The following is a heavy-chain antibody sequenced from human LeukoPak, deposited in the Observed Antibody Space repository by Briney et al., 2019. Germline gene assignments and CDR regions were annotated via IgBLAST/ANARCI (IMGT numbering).Heavy chain of an antibody. V-gene: IGHV1-46*01. CDR1: GYTFTSYY. CDR3: ARAIAVAAPFDY. D-gene: IGHD6-19*01. Sequence: ASVKVSCKASGYTFTSYYMHWVRQAPGQGLEWMGIINPSGGSTSYAQKLQGRVTMTTDTSTSTAYMELRSLRSDDTAVYYCARAIAVAAPFDYWGQGTLVTVSS. J-gene: IGHJ4*02. CDR2: INPSGGST.